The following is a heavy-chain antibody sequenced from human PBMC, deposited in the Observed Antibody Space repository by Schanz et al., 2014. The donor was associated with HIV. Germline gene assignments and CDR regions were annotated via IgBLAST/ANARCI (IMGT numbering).Heavy chain of an antibody. CDR3: VKGERIGYRIEVTGPTFDY. CDR1: GFTFSDYS. CDR2: ISHDGTNK. J-gene: IGHJ4*02. Sequence: QVQLGQSGGGVVQPGRSLRLSYAASGFTFSDYSMHWVRQAPGKALEWVAVISHDGTNKFYAGSVKDRFTISRDNAKNTLYVQIRSLRNEDTAVYYCVKGERIGYRIEVTGPTFDYWGQGTLVTVSS. D-gene: IGHD3-22*01. V-gene: IGHV3-30-3*01.